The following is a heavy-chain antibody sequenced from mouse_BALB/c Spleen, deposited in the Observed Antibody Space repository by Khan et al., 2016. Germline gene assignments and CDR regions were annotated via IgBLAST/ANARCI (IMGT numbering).Heavy chain of an antibody. D-gene: IGHD1-3*01. CDR3: ARGKCDGVAY. V-gene: IGHV9-3-1*01. CDR2: INTYTGEP. Sequence: QIQLVQSGPELKKPGETVKISCKASVYTFTNYGMNWVKQAPGKGLKWMGWINTYTGEPTYADDFKGRFAFSLETSASTAYLQINNLKNEDTATYFCARGKCDGVAYWGQGTLVTVSA. CDR1: VYTFTNYG. J-gene: IGHJ3*01.